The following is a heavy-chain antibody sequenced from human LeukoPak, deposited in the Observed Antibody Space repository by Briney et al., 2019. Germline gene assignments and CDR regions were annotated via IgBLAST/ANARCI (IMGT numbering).Heavy chain of an antibody. V-gene: IGHV3-66*01. CDR1: GFTVSSNY. D-gene: IGHD6-13*01. CDR2: IDSGGST. J-gene: IGHJ6*03. CDR3: ARVTSGITGGTYYYYYMDV. Sequence: GGSLRLSCAASGFTVSSNYMSWVRQAPGKGLEWVSLIDSGGSTYYADSVKGRFTISRDNVKNSLYLQMNSLRAEDTAVYYCARVTSGITGGTYYYYYMDVWGKGTTVTVSS.